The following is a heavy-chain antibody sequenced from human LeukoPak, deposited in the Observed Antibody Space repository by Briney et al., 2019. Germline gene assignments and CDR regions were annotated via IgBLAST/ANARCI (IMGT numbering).Heavy chain of an antibody. Sequence: ASVKVSCKASGYTFTGYYMHWVRQAPGQGLEWMGWINPNSGGTNYAQKFQGRVTMTRDTSISTAYMELSRLRSDDTAVYYCARDGYCDILTGYSSDERHGFDYWGQGTLVTVSS. D-gene: IGHD3-9*01. CDR1: GYTFTGYY. V-gene: IGHV1-2*02. CDR2: INPNSGGT. J-gene: IGHJ4*02. CDR3: ARDGYCDILTGYSSDERHGFDY.